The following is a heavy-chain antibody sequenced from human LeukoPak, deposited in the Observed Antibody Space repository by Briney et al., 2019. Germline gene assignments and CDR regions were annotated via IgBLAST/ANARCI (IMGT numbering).Heavy chain of an antibody. CDR1: GGSITSYY. D-gene: IGHD6-19*01. Sequence: SETLSLTCTVSGGSITSYYWNWIRQPAGKGLEWIGHIYSSGTTNFNPSLKSRVTMSVDTSKNQFSLKLTSVTAADTAVYFCASLAVSEPFDYWGQGSLVTVSS. CDR3: ASLAVSEPFDY. J-gene: IGHJ4*02. V-gene: IGHV4-4*07. CDR2: IYSSGTT.